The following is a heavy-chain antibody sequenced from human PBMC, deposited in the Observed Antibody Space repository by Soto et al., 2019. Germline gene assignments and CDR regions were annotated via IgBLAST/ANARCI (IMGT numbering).Heavy chain of an antibody. CDR2: INPATGAA. J-gene: IGHJ3*02. Sequence: QLHLVQSGAVVKKPGASVTVSCSASGYPVTAYYMHWVRQAPGRGLEWMGWINPATGAAKYTQTFQCRVTMTRDTSTSTVFMELSALPSEDAAVFYCARGGVVGVAGSAAFDMWGQGTLVTVSS. CDR3: ARGGVVGVAGSAAFDM. D-gene: IGHD3-3*01. V-gene: IGHV1-2*02. CDR1: GYPVTAYY.